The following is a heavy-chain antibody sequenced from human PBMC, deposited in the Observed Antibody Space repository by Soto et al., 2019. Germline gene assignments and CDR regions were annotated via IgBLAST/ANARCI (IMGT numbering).Heavy chain of an antibody. D-gene: IGHD3-3*02. J-gene: IGHJ5*02. CDR2: ISGSGYTT. Sequence: EVQLVESGGGLVQPGGSLRLSCTAAGLTFSRYSMNWVRQAPGRGLEWVSHISGSGYTTYYAGSVEGRFTISRDNAKNSLFLKINSLRDEDTAVFYWARGDIFPYFTPGGQETLVTVPS. V-gene: IGHV3-48*02. CDR1: GLTFSRYS. CDR3: ARGDIFPYFTP.